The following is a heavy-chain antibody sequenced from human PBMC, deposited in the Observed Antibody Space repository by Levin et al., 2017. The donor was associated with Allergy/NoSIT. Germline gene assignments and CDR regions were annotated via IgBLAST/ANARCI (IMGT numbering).Heavy chain of an antibody. Sequence: SQTLSLTCAISGDSVSSNSAAWNWIRQSPSRGLEWLGRTYYRSKWYNEYALSVKSRITINADTSKNQFSLQLKFVTPEDTAVYYCAREIEAGWDYWGQGTLVTVSS. V-gene: IGHV6-1*01. CDR1: GDSVSSNSAA. CDR3: AREIEAGWDY. D-gene: IGHD6-19*01. CDR2: TYYRSKWYN. J-gene: IGHJ4*02.